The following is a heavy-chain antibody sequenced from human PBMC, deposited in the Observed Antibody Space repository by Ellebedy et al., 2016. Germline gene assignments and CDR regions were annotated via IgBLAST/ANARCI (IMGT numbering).Heavy chain of an antibody. CDR3: TRDGSEWSRDV. D-gene: IGHD3-3*01. J-gene: IGHJ4*02. V-gene: IGHV3-21*06. CDR2: IVFSGTAA. Sequence: GGSLRLXCIGSDFAFSTYYMSWVRQAPGKGLEWVATIVFSGTAAYYSDSAKGRFIISRDNVKNLVFLQMNSLRVEDTAVYYCTRDGSEWSRDVWGQGTLVTVSS. CDR1: DFAFSTYY.